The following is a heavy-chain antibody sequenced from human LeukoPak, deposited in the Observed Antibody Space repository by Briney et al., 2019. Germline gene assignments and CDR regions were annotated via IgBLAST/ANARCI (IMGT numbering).Heavy chain of an antibody. CDR1: GDSVSTNLYY. V-gene: IGHV4-39*01. CDR3: ARQGYGRSSFFDH. Sequence: PSETLSLTCTVSGDSVSTNLYYWGWIRQPPGKGLEWIGNLFHSGTTYYNPSLKSRASISVDTAKNQFSLKLTSVTAADTAVYYCARQGYGRSSFFDHWGQGTLVTVSS. J-gene: IGHJ4*02. D-gene: IGHD6-6*01. CDR2: LFHSGTT.